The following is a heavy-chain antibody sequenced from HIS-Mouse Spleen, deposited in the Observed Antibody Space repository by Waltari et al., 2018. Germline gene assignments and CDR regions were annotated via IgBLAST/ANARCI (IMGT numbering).Heavy chain of an antibody. J-gene: IGHJ5*02. V-gene: IGHV4-39*07. CDR1: GSSISSSLYY. CDR2: IYYSGST. CDR3: ARDYGDNWFDP. D-gene: IGHD4-17*01. Sequence: QLQLQESGPGLVKPSETLSLTCTLTGSSISSSLYYWGWIRQPPGEGLEWIGSIYYSGSTYYNPSLKSRVTISVDTSKNQFSLKLSSVTAADTAVYYCARDYGDNWFDPWGQGTLVTVSS.